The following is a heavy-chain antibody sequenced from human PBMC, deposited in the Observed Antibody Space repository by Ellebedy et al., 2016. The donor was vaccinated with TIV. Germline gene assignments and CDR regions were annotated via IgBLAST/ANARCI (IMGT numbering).Heavy chain of an antibody. J-gene: IGHJ4*02. D-gene: IGHD6-19*01. CDR3: ATTEGGWYGVYYFDY. CDR1: GGSISSNTYH. CDR2: VYHSGAT. V-gene: IGHV4-39*01. Sequence: GSLRLSXTVSGGSISSNTYHWGWIRQPPGKGLEWIGSVYHSGATYFNPSLKSRVSISVDTPNNQFSLKLNSVTAADTAVYYCATTEGGWYGVYYFDYWGPGTVVTVSS.